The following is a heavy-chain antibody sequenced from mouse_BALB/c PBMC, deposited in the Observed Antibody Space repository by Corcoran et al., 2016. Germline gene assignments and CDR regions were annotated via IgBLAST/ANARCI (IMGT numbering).Heavy chain of an antibody. V-gene: IGHV1S136*01. D-gene: IGHD1-1*01. CDR1: GYTFTSYV. J-gene: IGHJ4*01. CDR2: INPYNDGT. CDR3: ARYPYYYGSSYYAMDY. Sequence: EVQLQQSGPELVKPGASVKMSCKASGYTFTSYVMHWVKQKPGQGLEWIGYINPYNDGTKYNEKFKGKATLTSDKSSSTAYMELSSLTSEDSAVYYCARYPYYYGSSYYAMDYWGQGTSVTVSS.